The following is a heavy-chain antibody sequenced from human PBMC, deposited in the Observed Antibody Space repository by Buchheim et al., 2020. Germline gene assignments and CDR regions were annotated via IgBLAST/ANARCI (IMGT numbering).Heavy chain of an antibody. CDR3: AGDQYGGDGFDY. V-gene: IGHV3-48*03. D-gene: IGHD2-2*01. CDR1: GFSFSSYE. CDR2: ISGSGRTM. J-gene: IGHJ4*02. Sequence: EVQLVESGGGLVQPGGSLRLSCVVSGFSFSSYEMNWVRQAPGKGLEWVSYISGSGRTMYYADSVKGRFTISRENAKKSLYMQMNSLRAEDTAVYYCAGDQYGGDGFDYWGQGTL.